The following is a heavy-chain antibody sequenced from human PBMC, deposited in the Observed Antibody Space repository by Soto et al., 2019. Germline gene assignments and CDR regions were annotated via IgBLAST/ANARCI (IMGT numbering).Heavy chain of an antibody. CDR1: GFTFSNAW. J-gene: IGHJ6*02. V-gene: IGHV3-15*07. CDR3: TTPNYDFWSGYYKNNYYYGMDV. Sequence: GGSLRLSCAASGFTFSNAWMNWVRQAPGKGLEWVGRIKSKTDGGTTDYAAPVKGRFTISRDDSKNTLYLQMNSLKTEDTAVYYCTTPNYDFWSGYYKNNYYYGMDVWGQGTTVTVSS. CDR2: IKSKTDGGTT. D-gene: IGHD3-3*01.